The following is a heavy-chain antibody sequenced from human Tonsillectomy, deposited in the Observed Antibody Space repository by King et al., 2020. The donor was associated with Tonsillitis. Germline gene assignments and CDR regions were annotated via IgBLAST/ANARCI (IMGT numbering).Heavy chain of an antibody. CDR3: AREDGRGIAVAGTVDY. Sequence: VQLRESGPGLVKPSETLSLTCAVSGYSISSGYYWGWIRQPPGKGLEWIGSIYHSGSTYYNPSLKSRVTISVDTSKNQFSLKLSSVTAADTAVYYCAREDGRGIAVAGTVDYWGQGTLVTVSS. V-gene: IGHV4-38-2*01. CDR1: GYSISSGYY. J-gene: IGHJ4*02. D-gene: IGHD6-19*01. CDR2: IYHSGST.